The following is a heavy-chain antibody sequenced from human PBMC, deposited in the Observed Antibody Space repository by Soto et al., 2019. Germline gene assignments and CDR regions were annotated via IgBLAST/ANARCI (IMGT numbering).Heavy chain of an antibody. CDR3: ALVRWDSGYDLFDY. J-gene: IGHJ4*02. Sequence: GESLNISCKACGYTFTRYGISWVRQAPGQGLEWMGWISAYNGNTNYAQKLQGRVTMTTDTSTSTAYMELRSLRSDDTAVYYCALVRWDSGYDLFDYWGQGTLVTVSS. CDR1: GYTFTRYG. CDR2: ISAYNGNT. V-gene: IGHV1-18*01. D-gene: IGHD5-12*01.